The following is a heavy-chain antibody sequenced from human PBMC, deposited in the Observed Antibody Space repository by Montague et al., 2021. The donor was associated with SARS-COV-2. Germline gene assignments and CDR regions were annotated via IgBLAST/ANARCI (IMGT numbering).Heavy chain of an antibody. Sequence: PVLVKPTQTLTLTCTFSGFSLSTSGMRVSWVRQPPGKALEWLALXDWDDDKYYSTSLKTRLTISKDTSKNQVVLTMTNMDPVDTATYYCARISAWYSSGWSAFDYWGQGTLVTVSS. CDR2: XDWDDDK. CDR1: GFSLSTSGMR. V-gene: IGHV2-70*20. D-gene: IGHD6-19*01. J-gene: IGHJ4*02. CDR3: ARISAWYSSGWSAFDY.